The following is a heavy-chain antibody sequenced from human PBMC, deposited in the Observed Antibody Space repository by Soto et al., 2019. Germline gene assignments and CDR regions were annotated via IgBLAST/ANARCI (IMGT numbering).Heavy chain of an antibody. J-gene: IGHJ6*03. V-gene: IGHV4-59*01. D-gene: IGHD3-10*01. CDR2: IYYSGST. CDR3: ARGRTLFGSFNGYMDV. Sequence: SETLSLTCTVSGGSISSYYWSCIRQPPGKGLDWIGYIYYSGSTNYNPSLKSRVTTSVDTSKNQFSLKLSSVTAADTAVYYCARGRTLFGSFNGYMDVWGKGTTVTVSS. CDR1: GGSISSYY.